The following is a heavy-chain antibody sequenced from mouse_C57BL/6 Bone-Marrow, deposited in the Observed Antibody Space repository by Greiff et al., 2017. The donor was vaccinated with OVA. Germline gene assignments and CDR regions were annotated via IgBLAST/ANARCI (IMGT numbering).Heavy chain of an antibody. J-gene: IGHJ2*01. CDR3: TKTGTGYYFDY. V-gene: IGHV1-83*01. CDR1: YTFTDYYM. Sequence: VQLQQSGPELVKPGASVKMSCKASGYTFTDYYMHWVKQKPGKGLEWIGEIYHGSGNTYYNEKFKGKATLTADTSSSTAYIQLSSMTSEDSAVYFCATKTGTGYYFDYWGQGTTLTVSS. D-gene: IGHD4-1*01. CDR2: YHGSGNTY.